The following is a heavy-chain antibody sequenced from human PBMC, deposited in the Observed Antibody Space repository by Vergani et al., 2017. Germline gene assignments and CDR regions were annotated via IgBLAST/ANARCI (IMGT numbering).Heavy chain of an antibody. D-gene: IGHD2-15*01. CDR2: IYPGDSDT. CDR3: ARHRGWGLVVVAATPWYYYYGMDV. Sequence: EVQLVQSGAEVKKPGESLKISCKGSGYSFTSYWIGWVRQMPGKGLEWMGIIYPGDSDTRYSPSFQGRVTISADKSISTAYLQWSILKASDTAMYYCARHRGWGLVVVAATPWYYYYGMDVWGQGTTVTVSS. V-gene: IGHV5-51*01. J-gene: IGHJ6*02. CDR1: GYSFTSYW.